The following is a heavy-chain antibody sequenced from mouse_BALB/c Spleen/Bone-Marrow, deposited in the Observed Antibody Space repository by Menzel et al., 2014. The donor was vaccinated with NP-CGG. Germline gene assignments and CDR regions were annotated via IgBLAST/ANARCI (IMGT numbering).Heavy chain of an antibody. CDR1: GYTFTSYW. CDR3: ARPSGNYDAMDY. Sequence: VQLQQSGAELARPGASVKLSCKASGYTFTSYWMQWVKQRPGQGLEWIGAIYPGDGDTRYTQKFRGKATLTADKSSNTAYMQLSTLTSEDSAVYFCARPSGNYDAMDYWGQGTSVTVSS. CDR2: IYPGDGDT. J-gene: IGHJ4*01. D-gene: IGHD2-1*01. V-gene: IGHV1-87*01.